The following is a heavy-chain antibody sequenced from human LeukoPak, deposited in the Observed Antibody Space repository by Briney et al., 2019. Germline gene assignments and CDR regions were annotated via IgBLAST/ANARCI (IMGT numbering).Heavy chain of an antibody. J-gene: IGHJ4*02. CDR3: ARETTGLARYFDY. CDR1: GGSINTYY. Sequence: PSETLSLTCTVSGGSINTYYWSWIRQPAGKGLEWIGRMYPSGSTNYNPSLRSRVTMSVDTSKNQFSLNLSSVTAADTAFYYCARETTGLARYFDYWGQGTLVTVSS. V-gene: IGHV4-4*07. CDR2: MYPSGST. D-gene: IGHD4-11*01.